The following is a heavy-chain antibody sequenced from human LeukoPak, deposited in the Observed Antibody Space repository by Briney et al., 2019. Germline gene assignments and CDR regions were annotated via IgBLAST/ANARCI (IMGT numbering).Heavy chain of an antibody. D-gene: IGHD3-10*01. J-gene: IGHJ6*03. CDR3: ARGRSGSSYYYMDV. CDR2: IYYSGST. V-gene: IGHV4-59*01. Sequence: SETLSLTCTVSGGSISSYYWSWIRQPPGKGPEWIGYIYYSGSTNYNPSLKSRVTISVDTSKNQFSLKLSSVTAADTAVYYCARGRSGSSYYYMDVWGKGTTVTVSS. CDR1: GGSISSYY.